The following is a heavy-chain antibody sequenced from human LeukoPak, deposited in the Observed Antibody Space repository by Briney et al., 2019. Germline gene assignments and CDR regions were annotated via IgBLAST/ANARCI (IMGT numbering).Heavy chain of an antibody. D-gene: IGHD3-22*01. CDR1: GFTFSNAW. CDR2: LKAKIDGGTT. J-gene: IGHJ3*01. Sequence: GGPLRLSCAACGFTFSNAWMNWVRQAPGKGLEWVGRLKAKIDGGTTDYAAPVKGRFTISRDDSKNILYLQMNSLKAEDTAVYYCSTEYYDDSGYSGRSLWGRGTMVTVSS. CDR3: STEYYDDSGYSGRSL. V-gene: IGHV3-15*01.